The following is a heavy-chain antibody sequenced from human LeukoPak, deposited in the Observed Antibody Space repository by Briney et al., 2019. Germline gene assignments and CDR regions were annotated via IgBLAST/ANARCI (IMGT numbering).Heavy chain of an antibody. J-gene: IGHJ3*02. CDR2: IYTSGST. Sequence: SQTQSLTCTVSGGSISSGSYYWSWIRQPAGKGLEWIGRIYTSGSTNYNPSLKSRVTISVDTSKNQFSLKLSSVTAADTAVYYCARGSWWYAFDIWGQGTMVTVSS. CDR3: ARGSWWYAFDI. D-gene: IGHD2-15*01. CDR1: GGSISSGSYY. V-gene: IGHV4-61*02.